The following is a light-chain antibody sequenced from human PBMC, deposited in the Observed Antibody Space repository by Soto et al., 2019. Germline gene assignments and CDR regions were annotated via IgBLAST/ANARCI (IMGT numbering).Light chain of an antibody. Sequence: QSALTQPASVSGSPGQSITISCTGTSSDVGDYKYNKYVSWYQQHPGKAPKLMIYEVSNRPSGVSDRFSGSKSGNTASLTIAVLEAEDEGDDYCTANISTMSLRVFGGGTKLTVL. J-gene: IGLJ3*02. V-gene: IGLV2-14*01. CDR2: EVS. CDR3: TANISTMSLRV. CDR1: SSDVGDYKY.